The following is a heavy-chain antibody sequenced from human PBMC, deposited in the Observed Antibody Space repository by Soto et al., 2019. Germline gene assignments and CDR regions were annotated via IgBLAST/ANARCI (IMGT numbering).Heavy chain of an antibody. D-gene: IGHD3-3*01. Sequence: SATLSLTCTVSGGSISSYYWSWIRQPPGKGLEWIGYIYYSGSTNYNPSLKSRVTISVDTSKNQFSLKLSSVTAADTAVYYCARLAYDFWSGSPLDYWGQGALVTVYS. CDR1: GGSISSYY. J-gene: IGHJ4*02. V-gene: IGHV4-59*01. CDR2: IYYSGST. CDR3: ARLAYDFWSGSPLDY.